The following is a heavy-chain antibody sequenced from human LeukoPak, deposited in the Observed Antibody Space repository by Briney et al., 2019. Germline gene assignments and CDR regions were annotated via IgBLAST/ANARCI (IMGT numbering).Heavy chain of an antibody. Sequence: ASVKVSCTLSGYTLTELPIHWVRQAPGKGLQWMGGFDPEDGETIYAQKFEGRVTMTQDTSTDTAYMELSSLTYEDTAVYYCATPSFFGVVISAFHFWGQGTKVTVSS. CDR3: ATPSFFGVVISAFHF. CDR1: GYTLTELP. CDR2: FDPEDGET. D-gene: IGHD3-3*01. J-gene: IGHJ3*01. V-gene: IGHV1-24*01.